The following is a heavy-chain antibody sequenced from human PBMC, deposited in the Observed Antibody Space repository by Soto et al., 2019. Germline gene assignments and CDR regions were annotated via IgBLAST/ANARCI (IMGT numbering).Heavy chain of an antibody. J-gene: IGHJ5*02. CDR3: ARKDKSGYFNWFDP. D-gene: IGHD3-22*01. Sequence: PGESLKISCXTSGYKFTSSWIAWVRQKPGKGPEWMGIIFPSDSDTRYSPSFQGQVTISADRSTSTVFLQWASLKASDTAVYFCARKDKSGYFNWFDPWGQGTLVTVSS. V-gene: IGHV5-51*01. CDR1: GYKFTSSW. CDR2: IFPSDSDT.